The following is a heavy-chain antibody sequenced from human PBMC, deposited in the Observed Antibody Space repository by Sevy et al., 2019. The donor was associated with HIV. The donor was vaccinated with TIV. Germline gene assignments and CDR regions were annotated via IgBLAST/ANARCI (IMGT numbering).Heavy chain of an antibody. Sequence: GGSLRLSCAASGFGLNGNAMSWVRQAPGKGLEWVAAIHGGDDTTHYGDSVKGRFTISRDSFKNTLYLQMDSLRVEDTAVYYGAKDILGWAFDYWGHGTLVTVSS. J-gene: IGHJ4*01. CDR1: GFGLNGNA. V-gene: IGHV3-23*01. D-gene: IGHD3-3*01. CDR2: IHGGDDTT. CDR3: AKDILGWAFDY.